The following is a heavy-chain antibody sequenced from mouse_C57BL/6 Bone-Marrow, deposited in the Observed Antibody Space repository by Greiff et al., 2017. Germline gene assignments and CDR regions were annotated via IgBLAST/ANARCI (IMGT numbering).Heavy chain of an antibody. CDR2: ISAGGSYT. CDR1: GFTFSSYA. Sequence: EVQLVESGGGLVKPGGSLKLSCAASGFTFSSYAMSWVRQTPEKRLEWVATISAGGSYTYYPDNVKGRFTISRDNAKNNLYLQMSHLKSEDTAMYYCASRLRHAYAMDDWGKRTSVTVSS. D-gene: IGHD2-4*01. V-gene: IGHV5-4*01. CDR3: ASRLRHAYAMDD. J-gene: IGHJ4*01.